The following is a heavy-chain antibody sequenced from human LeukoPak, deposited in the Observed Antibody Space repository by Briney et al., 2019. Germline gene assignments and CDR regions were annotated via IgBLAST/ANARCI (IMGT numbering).Heavy chain of an antibody. CDR1: GGSISSSSYY. D-gene: IGHD6-13*01. J-gene: IGHJ4*02. CDR2: IYYSGST. CDR3: ARSPGAAGPLGY. Sequence: PSETLSLTCTVSGGSISSSSYYWVWIRQPPGKELEWIGSIYYSGSTYYNPSLKSRVTISVDTSKNQFSLKLSSVTAADTAVYYCARSPGAAGPLGYWGQGTLVTVSS. V-gene: IGHV4-39*01.